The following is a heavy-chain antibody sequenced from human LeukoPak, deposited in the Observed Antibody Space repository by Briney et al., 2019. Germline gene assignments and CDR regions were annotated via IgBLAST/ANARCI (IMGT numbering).Heavy chain of an antibody. V-gene: IGHV3-66*04. CDR2: IYADGTT. D-gene: IGHD6-6*01. CDR1: GFTFSSYE. Sequence: SGGSLRLSCAASGFTFSSYEMNWVRQAPGKGLEWVSLIYADGTTHYTDSVKSRFSISRDNSGNTVYLQMNSLRGEDTAVYYCARRSVPGRPGYWGQGTLVTVSS. CDR3: ARRSVPGRPGY. J-gene: IGHJ4*02.